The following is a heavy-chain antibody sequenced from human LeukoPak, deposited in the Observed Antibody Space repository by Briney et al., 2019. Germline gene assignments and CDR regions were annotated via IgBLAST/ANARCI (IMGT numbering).Heavy chain of an antibody. CDR1: GYTFTCYY. V-gene: IGHV1-2*04. D-gene: IGHD4-17*01. CDR2: INPNSGGT. CDR3: ARDPSDYGDYGGFDY. J-gene: IGHJ4*02. Sequence: GASVKVSCKASGYTFTCYYMHWVRQAPGQGLEWMGWINPNSGGTNYAQKFQGWVTMTRDTSISTAYMELSRLRSDDTAVYYCARDPSDYGDYGGFDYWGQGTLVTVSS.